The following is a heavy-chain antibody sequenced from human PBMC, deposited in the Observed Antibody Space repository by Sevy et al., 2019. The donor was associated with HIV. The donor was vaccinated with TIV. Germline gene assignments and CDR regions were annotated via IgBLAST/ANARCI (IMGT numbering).Heavy chain of an antibody. CDR2: IIPRVGLA. Sequence: ASMKVSCKASGGSLSNYGMNWVRQAPGQGLEWTGGIIPRVGLANYAQKFQDRVTITADESTSTVYIEVRRLTAEDTGVYYCASVRPCGGDCYFFDSWGQGTMVTVSS. V-gene: IGHV1-69*10. CDR3: ASVRPCGGDCYFFDS. CDR1: GGSLSNYG. J-gene: IGHJ4*02. D-gene: IGHD2-21*01.